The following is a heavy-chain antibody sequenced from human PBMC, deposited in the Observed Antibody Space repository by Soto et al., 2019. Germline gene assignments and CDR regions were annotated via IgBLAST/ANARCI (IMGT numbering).Heavy chain of an antibody. CDR2: ISANGGST. CDR1: GFTFTSYA. V-gene: IGHV3-23*01. CDR3: AKVGYGDRHYFDY. J-gene: IGHJ4*02. Sequence: EVQLLESGGGLVQPGGSLRLSCAASGFTFTSYAMSWVRQAPGKGLEWVSAISANGGSTYYADSVRGRFTISRDKSKNTLYLQMNSQRAEDTAVYYCAKVGYGDRHYFDYWGQGTLVTVSS. D-gene: IGHD4-17*01.